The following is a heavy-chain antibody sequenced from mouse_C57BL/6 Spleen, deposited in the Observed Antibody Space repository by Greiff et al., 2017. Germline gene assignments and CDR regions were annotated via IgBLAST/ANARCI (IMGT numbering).Heavy chain of an antibody. CDR1: GYTFPSYW. Sequence: VHLQQSGAELVQPGASVKLSCKASGYTFPSYWMYWVKKRPGRGLEWIGGIDPNSGGTNYNEKFKSKASLTVDKPYSTAYMQLSSLTSEDCAVYYCASNYEYEDVDDWGQGITVTVSS. V-gene: IGHV1-72*01. CDR2: IDPNSGGT. CDR3: ASNYEYEDVDD. D-gene: IGHD2-4*01. J-gene: IGHJ4*01.